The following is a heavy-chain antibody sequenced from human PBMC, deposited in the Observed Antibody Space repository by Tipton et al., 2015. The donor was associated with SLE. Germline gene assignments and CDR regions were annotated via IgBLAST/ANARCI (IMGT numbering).Heavy chain of an antibody. V-gene: IGHV4-59*01. Sequence: TLSLTCTVSGASISSYYWTWIRQPPGKGLEWIGNIYYSGSTMYNPSLKSRVTISVDTSKNQFSLRLSSVAAADTAVYYCATGSGGSCPAYWGQGTLVTVSS. CDR3: ATGSGGSCPAY. D-gene: IGHD2-15*01. CDR1: GASISSYY. J-gene: IGHJ4*02. CDR2: IYYSGST.